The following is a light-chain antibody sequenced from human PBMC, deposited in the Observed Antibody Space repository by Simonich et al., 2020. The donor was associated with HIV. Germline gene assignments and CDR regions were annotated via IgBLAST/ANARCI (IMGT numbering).Light chain of an antibody. J-gene: IGLJ3*02. CDR3: QSYDSSNLV. CDR2: EDN. CDR1: SGSIASNY. V-gene: IGLV6-57*03. Sequence: NFMLTQPHSVSESPGKTITISCTRSSGSIASNYVQWYPQRPGSAPTTVTYEDNQRPSGVPDRFSGSIDSSSNSASLTISGLKTEDEADYYCQSYDSSNLVFGGGTKLTVL.